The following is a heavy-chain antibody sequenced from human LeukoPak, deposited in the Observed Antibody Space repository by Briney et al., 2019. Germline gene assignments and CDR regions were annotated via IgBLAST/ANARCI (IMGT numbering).Heavy chain of an antibody. D-gene: IGHD4-17*01. Sequence: SETLSLTCTVSGGSISRYCWSWIRQPPGKGLEWIGYINYSGSTKYNPSLKSRVTISVDTSKNQFSLKLSSVTAADTAVYFCARDPHYGDILNDPFDIWGQGTMVTVSS. CDR1: GGSISRYC. CDR3: ARDPHYGDILNDPFDI. J-gene: IGHJ3*02. CDR2: INYSGST. V-gene: IGHV4-59*01.